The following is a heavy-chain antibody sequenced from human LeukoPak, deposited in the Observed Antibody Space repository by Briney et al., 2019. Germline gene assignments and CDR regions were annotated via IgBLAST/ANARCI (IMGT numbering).Heavy chain of an antibody. V-gene: IGHV4-61*02. CDR3: ARVNYDSSGYYFDFDH. Sequence: SETLSLTCTVSGGSISSGSYYWSWIRQPAGKGLEWIGRIYTSGSTNYNPSLKSRVTISVDTSKNQFSLKLSSVTAADTAVYYCARVNYDSSGYYFDFDHWGQGTLVTVSS. D-gene: IGHD3-22*01. J-gene: IGHJ4*02. CDR1: GGSISSGSYY. CDR2: IYTSGST.